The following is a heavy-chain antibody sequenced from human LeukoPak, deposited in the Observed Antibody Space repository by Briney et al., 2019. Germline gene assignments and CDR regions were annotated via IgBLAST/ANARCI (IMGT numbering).Heavy chain of an antibody. CDR2: ISAYNGNT. D-gene: IGHD3-3*01. CDR1: GYTFIDYY. J-gene: IGHJ4*02. CDR3: ARVIGPTYYDFWSGYASDY. V-gene: IGHV1-18*01. Sequence: ASVKVSCKTSGYTFIDYYVHWIRQAPGQGLEWMGWISAYNGNTNYAQKLQGRVTMTTDTSTSTAYMELRSLRSDDTAVYYCARVIGPTYYDFWSGYASDYWGQGTLVTVSS.